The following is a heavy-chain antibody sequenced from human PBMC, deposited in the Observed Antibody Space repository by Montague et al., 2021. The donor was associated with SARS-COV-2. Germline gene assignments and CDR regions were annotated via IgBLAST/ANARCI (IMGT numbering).Heavy chain of an antibody. V-gene: IGHV3-33*01. Sequence: SLRLSCAASGFTFSSFGMHWVRQAPGKGLEWVAALWYDGCNKYYADSVKGRFTISRDNSKNTLYLQMNSLRAEDTAVYYCARELRGFSTSWYALDSWGQGTLVTVSS. D-gene: IGHD6-13*01. CDR1: GFTFSSFG. CDR3: ARELRGFSTSWYALDS. CDR2: LWYDGCNK. J-gene: IGHJ4*02.